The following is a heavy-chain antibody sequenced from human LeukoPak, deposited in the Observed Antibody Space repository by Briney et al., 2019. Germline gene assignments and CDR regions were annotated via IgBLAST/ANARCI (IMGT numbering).Heavy chain of an antibody. CDR2: IRYDGSNK. CDR1: GFTFSNYG. J-gene: IGHJ4*02. CDR3: AKSYCSGGSCFSDY. V-gene: IGHV3-30*02. Sequence: GGSLRLSCAASGFTFSNYGMHWVRQAPGKGLEWVALIRYDGSNKYYADSVKGQFTISRDNSKNTLYLQMNGLRAEDTAVYYCAKSYCSGGSCFSDYWGQGTLVTVSS. D-gene: IGHD2-15*01.